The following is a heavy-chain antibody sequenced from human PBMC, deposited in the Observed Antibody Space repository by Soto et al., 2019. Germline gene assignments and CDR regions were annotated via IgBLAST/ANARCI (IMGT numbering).Heavy chain of an antibody. CDR2: IIPIFGTA. D-gene: IGHD3-10*01. CDR1: GGTFSSYA. CDR3: ARSEYYYGSGTSGRFDP. J-gene: IGHJ5*02. V-gene: IGHV1-69*13. Sequence: GASVKVSCKASGGTFSSYAISWVRQAPGQGLEWMGGIIPIFGTANYAQKFQGRVTITADESTSTAYMELSSLRSEDTAVYYCARSEYYYGSGTSGRFDPWGQGTLVTVSS.